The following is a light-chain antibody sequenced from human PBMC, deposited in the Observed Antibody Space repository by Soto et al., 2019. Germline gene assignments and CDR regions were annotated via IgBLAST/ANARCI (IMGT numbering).Light chain of an antibody. CDR3: AAWDDSLNGWV. V-gene: IGLV1-44*01. CDR2: SNN. CDR1: SSNIGSNT. J-gene: IGLJ3*02. Sequence: VLTQPPSASGTPGQRVTISCSGSSSNIGSNTVDWYQQLPGTAPKLLIYSNNQRPSGVPDRFSGSKSGTSASLAISGLQSEDEADYCCAAWDDSLNGWVFGGGTQLTVL.